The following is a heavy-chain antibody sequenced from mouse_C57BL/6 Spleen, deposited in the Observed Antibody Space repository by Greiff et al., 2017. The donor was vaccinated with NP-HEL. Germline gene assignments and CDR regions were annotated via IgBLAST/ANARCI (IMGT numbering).Heavy chain of an antibody. V-gene: IGHV1-82*01. J-gene: IGHJ3*01. CDR3: ARGGYGSSQAWFAY. D-gene: IGHD1-1*01. CDR2: IYPGDGDT. CDR1: GYAFSSSW. Sequence: QVQLQQSGPELVKPGASVKISCKASGYAFSSSWMNWVKQRPGKGLEWIGRIYPGDGDTNYNGKFKGKATLTADKSSSTAYMQLSSLTSEDSAVYFCARGGYGSSQAWFAYWGQGTLVTVSA.